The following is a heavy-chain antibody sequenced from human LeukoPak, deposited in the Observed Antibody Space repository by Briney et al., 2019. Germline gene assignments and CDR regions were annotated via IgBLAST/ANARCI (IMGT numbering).Heavy chain of an antibody. Sequence: GGSLRLSCAASGFTFSSYAMHWVRQAPGKGLEWVAVISYDGSNKYYADSVKGRFTISRDNAKNTLYLQMNSLRAEDTAVYYCATHTYYYDSSGNMDAFDIWGQGTMVTVSS. D-gene: IGHD3-22*01. CDR2: ISYDGSNK. CDR3: ATHTYYYDSSGNMDAFDI. V-gene: IGHV3-30*04. CDR1: GFTFSSYA. J-gene: IGHJ3*02.